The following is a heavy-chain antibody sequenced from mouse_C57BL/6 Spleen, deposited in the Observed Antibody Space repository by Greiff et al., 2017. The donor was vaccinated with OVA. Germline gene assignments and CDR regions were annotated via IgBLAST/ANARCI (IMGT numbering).Heavy chain of an antibody. V-gene: IGHV5-4*01. CDR3: ARDITYYYGSSYDYYAMDY. CDR2: ISDGGSYT. J-gene: IGHJ4*01. D-gene: IGHD1-1*01. CDR1: GFTFSSYA. Sequence: EVKLVESGGGLVKPGGSLKLSCAASGFTFSSYAMSWVRQTPEKRLEWVATISDGGSYTYYPDNVKGRFTISRDNAKDNLYLQMSHLKSEDTAMYYCARDITYYYGSSYDYYAMDYWGQGTSVTVSS.